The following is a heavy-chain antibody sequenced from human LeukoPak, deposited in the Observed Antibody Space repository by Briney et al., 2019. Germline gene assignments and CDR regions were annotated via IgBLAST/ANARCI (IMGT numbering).Heavy chain of an antibody. Sequence: PSETLSLTCAVYGGSFSGYYWSWFRQPPGKGLEWIGEINHSGSTNYNPSLKSRVTISVDTSKNQFSLKLSSVTAADTAVYYCARLRYCTNGVCPWGQGTLVTVSS. CDR3: ARLRYCTNGVCP. V-gene: IGHV4-34*01. D-gene: IGHD2-8*01. J-gene: IGHJ5*02. CDR1: GGSFSGYY. CDR2: INHSGST.